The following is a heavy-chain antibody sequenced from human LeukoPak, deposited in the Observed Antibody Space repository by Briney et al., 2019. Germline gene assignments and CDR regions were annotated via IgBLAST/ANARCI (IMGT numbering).Heavy chain of an antibody. CDR2: ISYDGSNK. V-gene: IGHV3-30-3*01. Sequence: PGRSLRLSCAASGFTFSSYAMHWVRQAPGKGLEWVAVISYDGSNKYYADSVKGRFTISRDNSKNTLYLQMNSLRAEDTAVYYCARGGPNYYGSGSPNVDYYDSSGYLLGAFDIWGQGTMVTVSS. CDR1: GFTFSSYA. CDR3: ARGGPNYYGSGSPNVDYYDSSGYLLGAFDI. J-gene: IGHJ3*02. D-gene: IGHD3-22*01.